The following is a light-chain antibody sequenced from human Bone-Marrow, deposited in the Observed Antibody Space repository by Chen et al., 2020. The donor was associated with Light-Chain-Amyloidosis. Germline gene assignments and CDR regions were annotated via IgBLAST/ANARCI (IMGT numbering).Light chain of an antibody. V-gene: IGLV2-14*03. Sequence: QSALPQPASVSESPGQSLTISCTGTSSDLGGYNFVSWYQQHPGKAPKLMIFDVSSRPSGVSERFSGSKSGNTASLTISGLQAEDEATYYCSSFTSSRTVVFGTGTRLTVL. CDR2: DVS. CDR3: SSFTSSRTVV. J-gene: IGLJ2*01. CDR1: SSDLGGYNF.